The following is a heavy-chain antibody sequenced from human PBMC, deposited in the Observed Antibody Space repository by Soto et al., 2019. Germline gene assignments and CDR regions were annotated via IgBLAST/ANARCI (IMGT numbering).Heavy chain of an antibody. D-gene: IGHD2-2*01. Sequence: ASVKVSCKASGGTFSSYAISWVRQAPGQGLEWMGRIIPILGIANYAQKFQGRVTITADKSTSTAYMELSSLRSEDTAVYYCASVNDIVVVPAAISYGMDVWGQGTTVTVSS. V-gene: IGHV1-69*04. CDR2: IIPILGIA. J-gene: IGHJ6*02. CDR1: GGTFSSYA. CDR3: ASVNDIVVVPAAISYGMDV.